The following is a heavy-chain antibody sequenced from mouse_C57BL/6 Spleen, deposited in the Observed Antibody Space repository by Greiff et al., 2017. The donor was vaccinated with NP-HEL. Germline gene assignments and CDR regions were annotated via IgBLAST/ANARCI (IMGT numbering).Heavy chain of an antibody. Sequence: QVQLQQPGAELVRPGSSAKLSCKASGYTFTSYWMHWVKQRPIQGLEWIGNIDPSDSETHYNQKFKDKATLTVDKSSSTAYMQLSSLTSEDSAVYYCARGGFATVVAHFDYWGQGTTLTVSS. CDR3: ARGGFATVVAHFDY. CDR1: GYTFTSYW. V-gene: IGHV1-52*01. J-gene: IGHJ2*01. D-gene: IGHD1-1*01. CDR2: IDPSDSET.